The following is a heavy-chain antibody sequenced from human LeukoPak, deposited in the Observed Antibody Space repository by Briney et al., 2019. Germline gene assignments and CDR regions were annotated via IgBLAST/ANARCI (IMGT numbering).Heavy chain of an antibody. CDR2: IKRKTDGGTT. CDR1: GFTLNKAW. J-gene: IGHJ4*02. Sequence: GGSLRLSCAASGFTLNKAWMSWVRQAPGKGLEWVGRIKRKTDGGTTDYVAPVKGRFTISRDDSKNTLYLQMNSLKTEDTAVYYCTTDLPPSGSYYEYYFDYWGQGTLVTVSS. V-gene: IGHV3-15*01. CDR3: TTDLPPSGSYYEYYFDY. D-gene: IGHD1-26*01.